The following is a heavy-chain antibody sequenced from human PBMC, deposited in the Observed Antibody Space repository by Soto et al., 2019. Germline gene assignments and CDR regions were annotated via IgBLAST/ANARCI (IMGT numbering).Heavy chain of an antibody. CDR3: ARHVDTAMVTPYYYGMDF. D-gene: IGHD5-18*01. Sequence: SVKVSCKASGGTFSSYAISWVRQAPGQGLEWMGGIIPIFGTANYAQKFQGRVTITADESTSTAYMELSSLRSEDTAVYYCARHVDTAMVTPYYYGMDFWGQGSSVTVSS. J-gene: IGHJ6*02. V-gene: IGHV1-69*13. CDR2: IIPIFGTA. CDR1: GGTFSSYA.